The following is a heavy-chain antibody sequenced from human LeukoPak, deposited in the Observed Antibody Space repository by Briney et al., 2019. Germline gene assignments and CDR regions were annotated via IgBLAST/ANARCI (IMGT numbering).Heavy chain of an antibody. D-gene: IGHD3-9*01. J-gene: IGHJ6*02. CDR3: ARGVNYDILTPPYYYYGMDV. CDR1: GGTFSSYA. Sequence: ASVKVSCKASGGTFSSYAISWVRQAPGQGLEWMGGIIPIFGTANYAQKLQGRVTMTTDTSTSTAYMELRSLRSDDTAVYYCARGVNYDILTPPYYYYGMDVWGQGTTVTVSS. V-gene: IGHV1-69*05. CDR2: IIPIFGTA.